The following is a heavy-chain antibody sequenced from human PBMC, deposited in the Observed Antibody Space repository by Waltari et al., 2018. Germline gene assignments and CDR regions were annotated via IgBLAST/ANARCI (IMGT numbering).Heavy chain of an antibody. D-gene: IGHD3-3*01. CDR1: GGSISSNNW. CDR3: ARARGEYDFWNGYNDQ. CDR2: IYHIGST. V-gene: IGHV4-4*02. J-gene: IGHJ4*02. Sequence: QVQLQESGPGLVKPSGTLSLTCAVSGGSISSNNWWSWVRQSPGKGLEWIGEIYHIGSTNYNPSLKSRVTISVDKSKNQFSRTLSSVTAADTAMYYCARARGEYDFWNGYNDQWGQGTLVTVTS.